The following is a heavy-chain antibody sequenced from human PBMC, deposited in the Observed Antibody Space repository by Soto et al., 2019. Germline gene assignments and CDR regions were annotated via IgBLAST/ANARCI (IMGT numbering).Heavy chain of an antibody. V-gene: IGHV4-30-4*01. D-gene: IGHD3-22*01. CDR3: VSDYDSGGYIGY. CDR1: GGSISTADYY. J-gene: IGHJ4*02. CDR2: IYYRGST. Sequence: QVQLHESGPGLVRPSQTLSLTCNVSGGSISTADYYWSWIRQPPGKGLEWIGYIYYRGSTYHNPSLESRVAISIDTSKNQFSLNLTSVTAADTAVYYCVSDYDSGGYIGYWGQGTLVTVSS.